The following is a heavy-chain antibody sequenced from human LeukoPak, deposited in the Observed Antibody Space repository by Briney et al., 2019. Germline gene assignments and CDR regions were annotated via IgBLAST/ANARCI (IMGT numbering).Heavy chain of an antibody. V-gene: IGHV4-38-2*02. CDR3: ARVKGYYYDSSGYYYPHEIDY. D-gene: IGHD3-22*01. J-gene: IGHJ4*02. CDR2: IYHRGST. CDR1: GYSISSGYY. Sequence: PSETLSLTCTVSGYSISSGYYWGWIRQPRGKGLEWIGSIYHRGSTYYNPSLKSRVTISVDTSKNQFSLKLSSVTAADTAVYYCARVKGYYYDSSGYYYPHEIDYWGQGTLVTVSS.